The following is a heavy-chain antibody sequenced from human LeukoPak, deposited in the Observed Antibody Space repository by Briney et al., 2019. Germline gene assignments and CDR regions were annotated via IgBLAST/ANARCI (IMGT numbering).Heavy chain of an antibody. Sequence: PSETLSLTCTVSGYSISSGYYWGWVRQPPGKGLEWIANLYHSGSTYYNPSLKSRVTISVDTSKNQFSLKLSSVTAADTAVYYCASLRSQRRYFDYWGQGTLVTVSS. V-gene: IGHV4-38-2*02. CDR3: ASLRSQRRYFDY. D-gene: IGHD5-24*01. CDR1: GYSISSGYY. J-gene: IGHJ4*02. CDR2: LYHSGST.